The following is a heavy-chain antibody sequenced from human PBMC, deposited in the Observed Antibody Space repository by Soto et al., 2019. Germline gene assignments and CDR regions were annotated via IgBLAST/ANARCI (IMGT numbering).Heavy chain of an antibody. V-gene: IGHV1-3*05. CDR1: GYTFTSYA. CDR3: ARALAVAGMGYTSGMDV. J-gene: IGHJ6*02. CDR2: INAGNGNT. D-gene: IGHD6-19*01. Sequence: QVQLVQSGAEEKKPGASVKVSRKASGYTFTSYAMHWVRQAPGQRLEWMGWINAGNGNTKYSQKFQGRVTITRDTSASTAYMELSSLRSEDTAVYYCARALAVAGMGYTSGMDVWGQGTTVTVSS.